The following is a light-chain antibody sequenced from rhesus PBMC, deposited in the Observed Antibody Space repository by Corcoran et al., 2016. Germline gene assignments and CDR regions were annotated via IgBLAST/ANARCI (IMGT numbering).Light chain of an antibody. CDR2: AAS. Sequence: DIQMTQSPSSLSASVGDRVTITCRASENVNNYLHWYQQKPGKAPKLLIYAASPLQSGVPSRFSGSGSGTDYTFTISSLQPEDVATYDCQHSYGTPWTFSQGTKVEIK. CDR3: QHSYGTPWT. V-gene: IGKV1-74*01. J-gene: IGKJ1*01. CDR1: ENVNNY.